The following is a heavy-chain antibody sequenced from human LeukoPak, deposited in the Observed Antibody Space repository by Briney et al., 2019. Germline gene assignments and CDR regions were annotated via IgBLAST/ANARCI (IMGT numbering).Heavy chain of an antibody. CDR3: ARFAYDFWSGHPFDY. Sequence: SETLSLTCTVSGGSISSYYWSWIRQPPGKGLEWIGYIYYSGSTYYNPSLKSRVTISVDTSKNQFSLKLSSVTTADTAVYYCARFAYDFWSGHPFDYWGRGTLVTVSS. D-gene: IGHD3-3*01. CDR2: IYYSGST. CDR1: GGSISSYY. V-gene: IGHV4-59*08. J-gene: IGHJ4*02.